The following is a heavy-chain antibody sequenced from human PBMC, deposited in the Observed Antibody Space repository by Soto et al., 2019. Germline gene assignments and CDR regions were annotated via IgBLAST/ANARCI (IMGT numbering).Heavy chain of an antibody. V-gene: IGHV3-23*01. CDR1: GFNFSSYA. CDR3: AKDSNYYDSSGYYYPLGRPYFDY. CDR2: ISGSGGST. D-gene: IGHD3-22*01. J-gene: IGHJ4*02. Sequence: GGSLRLSCAASGFNFSSYAMSWVRQAPGKGLEWVSAISGSGGSTYYADSVKGRFTISRDNSKNTLYLQMNSLRAEDTAVYYCAKDSNYYDSSGYYYPLGRPYFDYWGQVTLVTVSS.